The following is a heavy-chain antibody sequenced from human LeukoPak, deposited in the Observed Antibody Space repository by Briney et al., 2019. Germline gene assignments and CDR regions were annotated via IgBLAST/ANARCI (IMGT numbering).Heavy chain of an antibody. CDR3: ARGHYYGSGARGAFDI. J-gene: IGHJ3*02. CDR2: IQQHGSET. D-gene: IGHD3-10*01. CDR1: GFTFSNYW. V-gene: IGHV3-7*01. Sequence: GGSLRLSCEGSGFTFSNYWMSWVRQAPGKGLEWVANIQQHGSETYYGDSVKGRFTISRDNAKNSLYLQMNSLRAEDTAVYYCARGHYYGSGARGAFDIWGQGTMVTVSS.